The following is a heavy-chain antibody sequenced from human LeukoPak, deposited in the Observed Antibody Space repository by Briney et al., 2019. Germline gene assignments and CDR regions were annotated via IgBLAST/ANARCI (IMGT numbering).Heavy chain of an antibody. V-gene: IGHV3-74*01. Sequence: GGSLRLSCAASGFTFSSYWMHWVRQAPGKGVVWVSRINSDGSTTNYADSVKGRFTISRDNAKNTLYLQMNSRRTERTAVYYCTWISPPAGWGQETLVTVSS. CDR3: TWISPPAG. J-gene: IGHJ4*02. CDR2: INSDGSTT. CDR1: GFTFSSYW. D-gene: IGHD2-2*03.